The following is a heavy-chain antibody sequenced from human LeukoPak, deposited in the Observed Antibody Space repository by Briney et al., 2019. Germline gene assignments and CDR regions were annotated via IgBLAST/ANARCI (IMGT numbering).Heavy chain of an antibody. CDR2: ISGSGGST. Sequence: PGGSLRLSCAASGFTFSSYSMNWVRQAPGKGLEWVSPISGSGGSTYYADSVKGRFTISRDNSKNTLYLQMNSLRAEDTAVYYCAKGRYSYVGCDFDYWGQGTLVTVSS. V-gene: IGHV3-23*01. D-gene: IGHD5-18*01. J-gene: IGHJ4*02. CDR3: AKGRYSYVGCDFDY. CDR1: GFTFSSYS.